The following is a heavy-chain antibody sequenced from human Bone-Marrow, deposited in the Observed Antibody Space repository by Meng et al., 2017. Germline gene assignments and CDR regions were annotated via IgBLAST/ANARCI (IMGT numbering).Heavy chain of an antibody. J-gene: IGHJ4*02. CDR1: GGSISSGGYY. CDR3: ARTYYDFWSGYYYFDY. V-gene: IGHV4-31*01. CDR2: IYYSGST. D-gene: IGHD3-3*01. Sequence: QGRLQESGHGLLKPYQTPSLPCTVSGGSISSGGYYWSWIRQHPGKGLEWIGYIYYSGSTYYNPSLKSLVTISVDTSKNQFSLKLSSVTAADTAVYYCARTYYDFWSGYYYFDYWGQGTLVTVSS.